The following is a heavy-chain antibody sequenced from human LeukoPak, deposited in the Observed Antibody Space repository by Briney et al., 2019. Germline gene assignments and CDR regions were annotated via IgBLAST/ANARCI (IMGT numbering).Heavy chain of an antibody. D-gene: IGHD5-24*01. J-gene: IGHJ4*02. CDR2: IKQDGCKK. CDR1: GFPFSSYW. Sequence: GGSLRLSCVASGFPFSSYWVTWVRQAPGKGLEWVANIKQDGCKKSYVDSVKGRFTISRDNAKNSLYLQMNSLRAEDTAIYYCTRVGYIDEGIDYWGQGTLVTVSS. V-gene: IGHV3-7*04. CDR3: TRVGYIDEGIDY.